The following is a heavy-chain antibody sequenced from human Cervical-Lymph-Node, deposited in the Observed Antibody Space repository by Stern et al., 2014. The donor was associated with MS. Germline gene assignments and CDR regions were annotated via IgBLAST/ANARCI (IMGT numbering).Heavy chain of an antibody. V-gene: IGHV4-39*01. J-gene: IGHJ6*02. CDR1: GGYISSSSYY. CDR2: IYYSGST. Sequence: QVQLQESGPGLVKPSETLSLTCTVSGGYISSSSYYWGWIRQPPGKGLEWIGSIYYSGSTYYNPSLKSRVTISVDTSKKQFSLKLSSVTAADTAVYYCARRNSSGYYYYYGMDVWGQGTTVTVSS. CDR3: ARRNSSGYYYYYGMDV. D-gene: IGHD6-19*01.